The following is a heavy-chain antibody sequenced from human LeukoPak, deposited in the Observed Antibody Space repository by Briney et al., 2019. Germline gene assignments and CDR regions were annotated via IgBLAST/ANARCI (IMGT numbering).Heavy chain of an antibody. J-gene: IGHJ4*02. CDR1: GFTVSSNY. CDR2: IYSGGST. V-gene: IGHV3-66*01. CDR3: AVTYYYGSGTLPLYFDY. D-gene: IGHD3-10*01. Sequence: GGSLRLSCAASGFTVSSNYMSWVRQAPGKGLEWVSVIYSGGSTYYADSVKGRFTISRDNSKNTLYLQMNSLRAEDTAVYYCAVTYYYGSGTLPLYFDYWGQGTLVTVSS.